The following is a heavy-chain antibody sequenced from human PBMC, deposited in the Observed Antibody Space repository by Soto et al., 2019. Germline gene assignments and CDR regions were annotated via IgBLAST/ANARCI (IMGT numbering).Heavy chain of an antibody. Sequence: PGESLKISCKGSGYSFTSYWIGWVRQMPGKGLEWMGIIYPGDSDTRYSPSFQGQVTISADKSISTAYLQWSSLKASDTAMYYCARVIWNYRYYYYFLDVWGKGTTVTASS. J-gene: IGHJ6*03. CDR3: ARVIWNYRYYYYFLDV. CDR2: IYPGDSDT. V-gene: IGHV5-51*01. CDR1: GYSFTSYW. D-gene: IGHD1-7*01.